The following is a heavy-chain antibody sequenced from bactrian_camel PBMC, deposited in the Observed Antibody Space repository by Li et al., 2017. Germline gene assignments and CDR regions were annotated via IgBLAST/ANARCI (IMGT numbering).Heavy chain of an antibody. CDR3: AAGARLGGSWYYPQAGYNY. V-gene: IGHV3S67*01. D-gene: IGHD6*01. CDR2: IERDGTT. J-gene: IGHJ4*01. Sequence: VQLVESGGGSVQAGGSLRLSCASFGYTYSGACMAWFRQKPGKEREEVASIERDGTTTYADSVKGRFTISRDNANRSLYLQMDSLKPEDTATYICAAGARLGGSWYYPQAGYNYWGQGTQVTVS. CDR1: GYTYSGAC.